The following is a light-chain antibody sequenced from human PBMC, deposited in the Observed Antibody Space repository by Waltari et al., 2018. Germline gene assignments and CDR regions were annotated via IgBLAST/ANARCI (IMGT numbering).Light chain of an antibody. CDR2: DVS. Sequence: QSALTQPRSVSGSPGQSVTISCTGTSRDVGGYNFVSWYHHLPGKAPKLIIYDVSERPSGVPERFSGSKSGNTASLTIAGLQAEDEADYYCCSYAGSHTLGVFGTGTKVTVL. CDR3: CSYAGSHTLGV. CDR1: SRDVGGYNF. V-gene: IGLV2-11*01. J-gene: IGLJ1*01.